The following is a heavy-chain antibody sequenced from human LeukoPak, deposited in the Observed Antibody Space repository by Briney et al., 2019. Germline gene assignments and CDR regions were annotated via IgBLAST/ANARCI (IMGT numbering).Heavy chain of an antibody. Sequence: PGGSLRLSCAASGFTFSSYGMHWVRQAPGKGLEWVAFIRYDGSNKYYADSVKGRFTISRDNSKNTLYLQMNSLRAEDTAVYYCARDQGYDSSGYTPDYWGQGTLVTVSS. D-gene: IGHD3-22*01. CDR3: ARDQGYDSSGYTPDY. J-gene: IGHJ4*02. V-gene: IGHV3-30*02. CDR1: GFTFSSYG. CDR2: IRYDGSNK.